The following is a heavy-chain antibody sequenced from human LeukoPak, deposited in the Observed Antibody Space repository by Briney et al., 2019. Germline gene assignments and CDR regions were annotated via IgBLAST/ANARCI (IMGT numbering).Heavy chain of an antibody. J-gene: IGHJ4*02. CDR1: GYTFTSYG. Sequence: ASVKVSCKASGYTFTSYGISWVRQAPGQGLEWMGWISAYNGNTNYAQKLQGRVTMTTDTSTSTAYMELRSLRSDDTAVYYCAGHEIRIRYYLFDYWGQGTLVTVSS. CDR3: AGHEIRIRYYLFDY. D-gene: IGHD3-9*01. V-gene: IGHV1-18*01. CDR2: ISAYNGNT.